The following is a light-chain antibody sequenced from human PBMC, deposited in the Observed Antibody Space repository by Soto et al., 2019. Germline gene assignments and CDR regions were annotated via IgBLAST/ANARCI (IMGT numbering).Light chain of an antibody. V-gene: IGKV1-5*03. Sequence: DVQMTQSPSSLSASVGDRVTIACRASQPIGNYLAWHQQKPGKAPKLLISKASSLESGVSSRFSGSGSGTEFTLTISSLQPDDFATYYCQQYNSYSPRTFGQGTRLEIK. J-gene: IGKJ5*01. CDR3: QQYNSYSPRT. CDR1: QPIGNY. CDR2: KAS.